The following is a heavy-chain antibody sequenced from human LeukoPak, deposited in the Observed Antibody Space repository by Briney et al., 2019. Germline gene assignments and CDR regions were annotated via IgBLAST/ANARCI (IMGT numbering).Heavy chain of an antibody. CDR1: GYTFTSYD. CDR3: ARGLHPYYYDSSGYWYYYYYYMDV. CDR2: MNPNSGNT. J-gene: IGHJ6*03. Sequence: ASVKVSCKASGYTFTSYDINWVRQATGQGLEWMGWMNPNSGNTGYAQKFQGRVTITRNTSISTAYMELSSLRSEDTAVYYCARGLHPYYYDSSGYWYYYYYYMDVWGKGTTVTVSS. V-gene: IGHV1-8*01. D-gene: IGHD3-22*01.